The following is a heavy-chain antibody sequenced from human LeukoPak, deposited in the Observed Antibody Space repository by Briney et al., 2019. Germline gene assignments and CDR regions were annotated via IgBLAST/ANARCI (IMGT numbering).Heavy chain of an antibody. V-gene: IGHV4-59*01. Sequence: SETLSLTCAVSGGSLVSYYWSWIRQPPGKGLEWIGYIYYSGSTNYNPSLKSRVSMSVDTSKNQFSLKLSSVTAADTAVYYCARIAASSGWGYFAYWGQGTLVTASS. J-gene: IGHJ4*02. CDR1: GGSLVSYY. D-gene: IGHD6-19*01. CDR3: ARIAASSGWGYFAY. CDR2: IYYSGST.